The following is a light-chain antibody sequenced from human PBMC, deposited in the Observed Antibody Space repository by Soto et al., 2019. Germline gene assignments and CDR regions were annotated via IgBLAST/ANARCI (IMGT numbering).Light chain of an antibody. V-gene: IGLV2-14*02. J-gene: IGLJ1*01. CDR1: SSDVGAYNS. Sequence: QSALAQPASVSGSPGQSITISCTGTSSDVGAYNSVSWYQQHPHRAPQVIIYKGTQRPSGVSNRFSGSKSGNTASLTISGLQAEDEADYYCTSYTSSSTLLVFGTGTKVTVL. CDR3: TSYTSSSTLLV. CDR2: KGT.